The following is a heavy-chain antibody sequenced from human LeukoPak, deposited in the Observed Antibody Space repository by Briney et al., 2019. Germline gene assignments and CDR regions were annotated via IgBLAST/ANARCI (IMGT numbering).Heavy chain of an antibody. CDR1: DFTFSSFA. Sequence: GGSLRLSCAASDFTFSSFALYWVRQAPGKGLEWVAVISFDERNKYYADSVKGRSTISRDNSRNTLYLQLNSLKVEDTATYYCARDLGAKPSYYYAMDVWGQGTTVTVSS. D-gene: IGHD4/OR15-4a*01. CDR3: ARDLGAKPSYYYAMDV. J-gene: IGHJ6*02. CDR2: ISFDERNK. V-gene: IGHV3-30*04.